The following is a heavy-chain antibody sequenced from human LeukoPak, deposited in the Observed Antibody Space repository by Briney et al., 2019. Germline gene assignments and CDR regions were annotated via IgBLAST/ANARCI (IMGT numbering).Heavy chain of an antibody. V-gene: IGHV1-18*01. CDR3: ARAGTTLLLDY. J-gene: IGHJ4*02. CDR2: ISAHNGKT. Sequence: ASVKLSCTASGYPFTSQGIIWVRHPPAQGLQWMGLISAHNGKTNYAQNLQRRVTMTTDTSTNTVYLELRSLTSDDTAVYYCARAGTTLLLDYWGQGTLVTVSS. CDR1: GYPFTSQG. D-gene: IGHD4-11*01.